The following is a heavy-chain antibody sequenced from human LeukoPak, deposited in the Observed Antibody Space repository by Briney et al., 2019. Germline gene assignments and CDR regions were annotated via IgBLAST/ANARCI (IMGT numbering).Heavy chain of an antibody. J-gene: IGHJ4*02. CDR1: GGSISSYY. D-gene: IGHD1-7*01. Sequence: PSETLSLTCTVSGGSISSYYWSWIRQPPGKGLEWIGYIYTSGSTNYNPSLKSRVTISVNTSKTQFSLKLSSVTAADTAVYYCARLTGTTFGLDYWGQGTLVTVSS. CDR3: ARLTGTTFGLDY. CDR2: IYTSGST. V-gene: IGHV4-4*09.